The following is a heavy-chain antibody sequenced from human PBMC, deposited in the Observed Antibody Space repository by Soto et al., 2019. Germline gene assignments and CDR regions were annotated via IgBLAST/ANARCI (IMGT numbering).Heavy chain of an antibody. J-gene: IGHJ6*03. D-gene: IGHD4-17*01. CDR2: IYYSGST. CDR1: GGSISSYY. Sequence: QVQLQESGPGLVKPSETLSLTCTVSGGSISSYYWSWIRQPPGTGLEWIGYIYYSGSTNYNPSPKRRVTISVDTSKNQFSLKLSSVTAADTAVYYCARGRGDLNYYYYYYMDVWGKGTTVTVSS. CDR3: ARGRGDLNYYYYYYMDV. V-gene: IGHV4-59*01.